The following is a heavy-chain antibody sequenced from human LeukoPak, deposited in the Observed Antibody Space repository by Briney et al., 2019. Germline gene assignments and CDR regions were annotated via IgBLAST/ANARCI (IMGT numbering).Heavy chain of an antibody. Sequence: PGGSLRLSYAASEFTVSTNYMSWVRQAPGKGLEWVSIIYSTGGKYYADSVKGRFTISRDNSKHTLYLQMNSLRGEDTAVYYCAGGRDGWLAFDYWGQGVLVTVSS. CDR2: IYSTGGK. CDR1: EFTVSTNY. V-gene: IGHV3-66*01. J-gene: IGHJ4*02. D-gene: IGHD6-19*01. CDR3: AGGRDGWLAFDY.